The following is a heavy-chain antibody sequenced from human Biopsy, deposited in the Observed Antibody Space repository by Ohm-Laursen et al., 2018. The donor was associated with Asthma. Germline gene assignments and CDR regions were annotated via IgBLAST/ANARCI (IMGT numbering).Heavy chain of an antibody. Sequence: GTLSLTCTVSGVSIRSYYWTWIRQPPGQRLEFIGYIYTSGSTNYNPSLKSRVTISADTSKNQFSLKLRSVTAADAAVYYCARGISRVTGLFDHFDSWGQGTLVTVSS. CDR2: IYTSGST. CDR1: GVSIRSYY. V-gene: IGHV4-59*01. CDR3: ARGISRVTGLFDHFDS. J-gene: IGHJ4*02. D-gene: IGHD2-21*02.